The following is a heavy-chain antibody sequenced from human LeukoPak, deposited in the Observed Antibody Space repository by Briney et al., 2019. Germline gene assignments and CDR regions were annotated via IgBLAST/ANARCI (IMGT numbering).Heavy chain of an antibody. CDR2: INWNGCST. CDR1: GFTFDEYG. D-gene: IGHD3-22*01. CDR3: ARGYFYDSSGYYGNLDY. Sequence: GGSLRLSCAASGFTFDEYGMNWVRHAPGKGLEWVSGINWNGCSTGYADAVKGRFTIHRDNAKKSLYLQMHSLRAEDTALYYCARGYFYDSSGYYGNLDYWGQGTLVTVSS. V-gene: IGHV3-20*04. J-gene: IGHJ4*02.